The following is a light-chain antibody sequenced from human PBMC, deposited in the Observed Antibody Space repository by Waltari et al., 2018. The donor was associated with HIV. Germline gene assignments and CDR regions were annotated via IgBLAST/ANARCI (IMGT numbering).Light chain of an antibody. J-gene: IGLJ3*02. CDR2: WIT. V-gene: IGLV1-47*01. CDR3: AVWDNSLSAQV. Sequence: QSVLTQSPSISGTPGKWVAISCSGSSSNIGNNYVSWYQQVQATTPNLLIFWITPRPSGVSDRFSGAVSVTSASLAISGLRSDDEANYYCAVWDNSLSAQVFGGGTTLTVL. CDR1: SSNIGNNY.